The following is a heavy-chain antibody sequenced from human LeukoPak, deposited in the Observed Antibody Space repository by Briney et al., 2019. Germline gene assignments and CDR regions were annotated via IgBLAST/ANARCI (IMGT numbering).Heavy chain of an antibody. Sequence: ASVKVFCKASGYTFTSYDINWVRQATGQGLEWMGWMNPNSGNTGYAQKFQGRVTMTRNTSISTAYMELSSLRSEDTAVYYCARWDYSSSRSYYYYGMDVWGQGTTVTVSS. CDR3: ARWDYSSSRSYYYYGMDV. V-gene: IGHV1-8*01. CDR2: MNPNSGNT. D-gene: IGHD4-11*01. J-gene: IGHJ6*02. CDR1: GYTFTSYD.